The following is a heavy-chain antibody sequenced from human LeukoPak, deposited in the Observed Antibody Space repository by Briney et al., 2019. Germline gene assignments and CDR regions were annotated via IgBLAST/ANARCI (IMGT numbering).Heavy chain of an antibody. CDR2: INPNSGGT. Sequence: ASVKVSCKASGYTFTGYYMHWVRQAPGQGLEWMGWINPNSGGTNYAQKFQGRVTMTRDTSISTAYMELSRLRSDDTAVYYCARESSLGYYGSGSKDYYYYYYMDVWGKGTTVTISS. CDR3: ARESSLGYYGSGSKDYYYYYYMDV. CDR1: GYTFTGYY. V-gene: IGHV1-2*02. J-gene: IGHJ6*03. D-gene: IGHD3-10*01.